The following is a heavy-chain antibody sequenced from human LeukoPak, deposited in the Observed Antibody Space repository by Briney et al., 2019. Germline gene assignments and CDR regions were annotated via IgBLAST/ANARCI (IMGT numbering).Heavy chain of an antibody. J-gene: IGHJ4*02. CDR3: ARAVGPYDY. CDR1: GFSFGVYG. CDR2: IWYDGGNK. V-gene: IGHV3-33*01. Sequence: GKSLRLSCTASGFSFGVYGMHWVPQAPGKGLEWVAVIWYDGGNKYYADSVKGRFTISRDNSKNIMYLQMNSVRAEDTGIYYCARAVGPYDYWGQGTLVTVSS.